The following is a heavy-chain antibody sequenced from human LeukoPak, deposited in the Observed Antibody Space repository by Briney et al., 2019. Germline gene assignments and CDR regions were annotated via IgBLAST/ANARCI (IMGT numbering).Heavy chain of an antibody. D-gene: IGHD3-3*01. V-gene: IGHV5-51*01. Sequence: GESLKISCKGSGYSFTTYWIGWVRQMPGKGLEWMGIIYPGDSDTRYGPSFQGQVTISADKSISTPYLHWSSLKASDTAMYYCARLTALVGGGFDYWGQGTLVTVSS. CDR1: GYSFTTYW. CDR3: ARLTALVGGGFDY. CDR2: IYPGDSDT. J-gene: IGHJ4*02.